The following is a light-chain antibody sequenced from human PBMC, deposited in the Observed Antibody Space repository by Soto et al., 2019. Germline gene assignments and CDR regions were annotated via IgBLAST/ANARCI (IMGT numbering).Light chain of an antibody. Sequence: EIVLTQSPGTLSLSPGERATLSCRASQSVASRNLAWFQQKPGQTPRLLIYGIFSMASGFPDRFSGSGFGTDFTLTITSLEPEDCAVYYCQQYGDSPWTVGQGTKVEI. CDR3: QQYGDSPWT. J-gene: IGKJ1*01. V-gene: IGKV3-20*01. CDR1: QSVASRN. CDR2: GIF.